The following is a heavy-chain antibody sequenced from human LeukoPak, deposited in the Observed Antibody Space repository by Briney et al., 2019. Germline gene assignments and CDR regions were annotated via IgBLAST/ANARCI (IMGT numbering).Heavy chain of an antibody. V-gene: IGHV1-69*13. Sequence: SVKVSCKASGGTFSSYAISWVRQAPGQGLEWMGGIIPIFGTANYAQKLQGRVTITADESTSTAYMELSSLRSEDTAVYYCARVSGGSSGYYSGYYGMDVWGQGTTVTVSS. D-gene: IGHD3-22*01. J-gene: IGHJ6*02. CDR1: GGTFSSYA. CDR3: ARVSGGSSGYYSGYYGMDV. CDR2: IIPIFGTA.